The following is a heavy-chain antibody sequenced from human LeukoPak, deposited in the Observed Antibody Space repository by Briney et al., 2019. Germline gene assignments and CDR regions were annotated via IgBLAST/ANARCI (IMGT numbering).Heavy chain of an antibody. CDR1: GGSIRNQF. CDR2: VYSSERV. J-gene: IGHJ2*01. CDR3: VRHHGSWTDWYFDL. V-gene: IGHV4-4*09. D-gene: IGHD6-13*01. Sequence: SETLSLTCTVSGGSIRNQFWSWIRQSPGKGLEGIGYVYSSERVDYNPSLKSRVTMSVDTFKNEFSLSLTSVTAADTAVYYCVRHHGSWTDWYFDLWGRGTLVTVSS.